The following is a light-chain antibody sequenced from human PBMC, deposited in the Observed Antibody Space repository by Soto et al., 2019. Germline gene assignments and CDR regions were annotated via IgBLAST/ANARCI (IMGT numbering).Light chain of an antibody. CDR3: ISYTTSSTWV. Sequence: QSVLTQPASVSGSPGQSITISCTGTSSDVGAYNYVSWYQQHPGRAPKLIIYEVTSRPSGVSNRFSGSKSGNTASLTISGLQVEDEADYYCISYTTSSTWVFGGGTKLTVL. CDR2: EVT. J-gene: IGLJ3*02. V-gene: IGLV2-14*01. CDR1: SSDVGAYNY.